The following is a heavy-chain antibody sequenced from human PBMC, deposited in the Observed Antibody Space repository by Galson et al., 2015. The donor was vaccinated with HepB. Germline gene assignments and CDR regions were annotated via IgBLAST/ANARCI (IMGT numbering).Heavy chain of an antibody. D-gene: IGHD2-8*01. Sequence: SVKVSCKASRFTFTNYGVTWVRQAPGQGLEWMGWSNAGNGNTKYSEQFQGRVTITWDTSASTAYMELSSLRSEDTAVYYCARNANGLAYWGQGTLVTVSS. CDR2: SNAGNGNT. CDR1: RFTFTNYG. CDR3: ARNANGLAY. J-gene: IGHJ4*02. V-gene: IGHV1-3*01.